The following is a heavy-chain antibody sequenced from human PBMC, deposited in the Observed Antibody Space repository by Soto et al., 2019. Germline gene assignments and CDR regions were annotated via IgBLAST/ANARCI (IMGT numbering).Heavy chain of an antibody. CDR2: ISGGLNSA. D-gene: IGHD3-3*01. CDR3: AKNSGLAVFGGLIHALDI. J-gene: IGHJ3*02. CDR1: GLTFRDYA. Sequence: EARLLESGGGLVQPGGSLRLSCAASGLTFRDYAMSWVRQAPGKGLEWVSTISGGLNSAFYAASVKGRFTISRDTPNNTLYMQMTSLRPKATAVYFCAKNSGLAVFGGLIHALDIWGQGTLVTVSS. V-gene: IGHV3-23*01.